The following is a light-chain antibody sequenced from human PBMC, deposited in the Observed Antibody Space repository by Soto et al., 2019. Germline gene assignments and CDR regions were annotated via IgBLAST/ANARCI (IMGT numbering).Light chain of an antibody. Sequence: DIQMTQSPSTLSASVGERVTITCRASQSISSWLAWYQQKPGKAPKLLIYKASSLESGVPSRFSGSGSGTEFTLTISSLQPEDFATYDCQQYNSYSTFGQGTKVDIK. CDR3: QQYNSYST. CDR2: KAS. J-gene: IGKJ1*01. CDR1: QSISSW. V-gene: IGKV1-5*03.